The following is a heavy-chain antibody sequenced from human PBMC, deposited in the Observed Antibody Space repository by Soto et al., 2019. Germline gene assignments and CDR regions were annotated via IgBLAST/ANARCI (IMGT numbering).Heavy chain of an antibody. CDR3: ASARDWNYENWFDP. CDR2: INSDGSST. J-gene: IGHJ5*02. Sequence: GGSLRLSCAASGFTFSSYWMHWVRQAPGKGLVWVSRINSDGSSTSYADSVKGRFTISRDNAKNTLYLQMNSLRAEDTAVYYCASARDWNYENWFDPWGQGTLVTVSS. CDR1: GFTFSSYW. D-gene: IGHD1-7*01. V-gene: IGHV3-74*01.